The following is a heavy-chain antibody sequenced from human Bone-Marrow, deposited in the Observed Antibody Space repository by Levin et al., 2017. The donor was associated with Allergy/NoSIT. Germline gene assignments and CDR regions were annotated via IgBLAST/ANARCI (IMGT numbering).Heavy chain of an antibody. CDR3: ARDYYGSGSKNTPDNAFDI. Sequence: GGSLRLSCAASGFTFSSYWMHWVRQAPGKGLVWVSRINSDGSSTSYADSVKGRFTISRDNAKNTLYLQMNSLRAEDTAVYYCARDYYGSGSKNTPDNAFDIWGQGTMVTVSS. D-gene: IGHD3-10*01. CDR2: INSDGSST. CDR1: GFTFSSYW. V-gene: IGHV3-74*01. J-gene: IGHJ3*02.